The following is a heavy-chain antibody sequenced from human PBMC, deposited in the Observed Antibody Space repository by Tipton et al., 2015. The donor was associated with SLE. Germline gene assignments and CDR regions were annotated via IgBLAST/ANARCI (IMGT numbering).Heavy chain of an antibody. CDR3: ARYPESNYHWFGP. CDR1: GGSFSGYY. V-gene: IGHV4-34*01. D-gene: IGHD4-11*01. J-gene: IGHJ5*02. CDR2: INHSGST. Sequence: TLSLTCAVYGGSFSGYYWSWIRQPPGKGLEWIGEINHSGSTNYNPSLKSRVTISVDTSKNQFSLKPSSVTAADTAVYYCARYPESNYHWFGPWGQGALVTVSS.